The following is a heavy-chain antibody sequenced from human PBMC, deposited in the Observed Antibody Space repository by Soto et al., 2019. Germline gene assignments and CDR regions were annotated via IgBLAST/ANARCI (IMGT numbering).Heavy chain of an antibody. CDR3: AKEGHATRNYYDNGGYRYYFDY. CDR2: ISYDGSNK. CDR1: GFTFSSYG. V-gene: IGHV3-30*18. J-gene: IGHJ4*02. Sequence: GGSLRLSCAASGFTFSSYGMHWVRQAPGKGLEWVAVISYDGSNKYYAESVKGRFTFSRDNSKNTLYLQMNSLRDEDTAFYYCAKEGHATRNYYDNGGYRYYFDYWGQGTLVTVSS. D-gene: IGHD3-22*01.